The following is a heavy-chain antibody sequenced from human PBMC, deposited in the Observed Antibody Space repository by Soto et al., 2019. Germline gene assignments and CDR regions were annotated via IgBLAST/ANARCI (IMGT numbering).Heavy chain of an antibody. J-gene: IGHJ3*01. CDR1: GFTFSSYG. CDR3: AKDLRVAGTFDV. D-gene: IGHD6-19*01. CDR2: VSYDGSNK. V-gene: IGHV3-30*18. Sequence: GGSLRLSCAASGFTFSSYGMHWVRQAPGKGLGWVAVVSYDGSNKYYADSVKGRFTISRVNSKNTLYLQKNSLRAEDTAVYYCAKDLRVAGTFDVWGQGTMVTVSS.